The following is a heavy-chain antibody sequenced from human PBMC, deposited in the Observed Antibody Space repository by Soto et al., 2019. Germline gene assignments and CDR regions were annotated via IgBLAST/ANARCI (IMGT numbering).Heavy chain of an antibody. D-gene: IGHD3-10*01. Sequence: GGSLRLSCAASGFSFSSYAMSWVRQAPGKGPEWISSMTAGGGSTYHADSVKGRFTISRDNSKNMLYLQMDSLRADDTAVYYCAKDCYGSGTDYFYGMDVRGQGTTVTVYS. CDR1: GFSFSSYA. V-gene: IGHV3-23*01. CDR3: AKDCYGSGTDYFYGMDV. J-gene: IGHJ6*02. CDR2: MTAGGGST.